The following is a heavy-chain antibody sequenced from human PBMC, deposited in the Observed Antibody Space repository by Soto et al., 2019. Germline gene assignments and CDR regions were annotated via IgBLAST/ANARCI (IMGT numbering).Heavy chain of an antibody. CDR3: ARDDLVVVPAARPYYYGMDV. D-gene: IGHD2-2*01. Sequence: EASVKVSCKTSGYTFSNYGITWVRQAPGQGLEWMGIINLRGGSTSYAQKFKGRVTMTRDTSTSPVYMELSSLRAEDTAVYYCARDDLVVVPAARPYYYGMDVWGQGTTVTVSS. CDR1: GYTFSNYG. J-gene: IGHJ6*02. CDR2: INLRGGST. V-gene: IGHV1-46*01.